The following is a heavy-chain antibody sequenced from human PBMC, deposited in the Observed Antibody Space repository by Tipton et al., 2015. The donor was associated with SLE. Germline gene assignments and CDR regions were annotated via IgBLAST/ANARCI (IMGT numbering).Heavy chain of an antibody. J-gene: IGHJ4*02. CDR2: IFYSGST. V-gene: IGHV4-59*01. Sequence: TLSLTYTVSGGSISNYYWSWIRQPPGKGLEWIGYIFYSGSTNSNPSLKSRVTMSVDTFKNQFSLNLSSVTAADTAVYYCARDGPASWGYGLWSGYFDLWGQGTLVTVSS. CDR1: GGSISNYY. D-gene: IGHD3-3*01. CDR3: ARDGPASWGYGLWSGYFDL.